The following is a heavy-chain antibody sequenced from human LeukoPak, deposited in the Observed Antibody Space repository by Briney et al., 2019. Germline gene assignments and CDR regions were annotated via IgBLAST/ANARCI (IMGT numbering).Heavy chain of an antibody. CDR3: AKSARTSYYYDSTGYPLNWFDP. J-gene: IGHJ5*02. V-gene: IGHV3-23*01. CDR1: GFTFSSYA. Sequence: PGGSQRLSCAASGFTFSSYAMSWARQAPGKGLEWVSAISGSGGSTYYADSVKGRFTISRDNSKNTLYLQMNSLRAEDTAVYYCAKSARTSYYYDSTGYPLNWFDPWGQGTLVTVSS. CDR2: ISGSGGST. D-gene: IGHD3-22*01.